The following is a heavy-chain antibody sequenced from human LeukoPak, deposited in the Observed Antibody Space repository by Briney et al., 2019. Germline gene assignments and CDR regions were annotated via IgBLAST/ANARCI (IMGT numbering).Heavy chain of an antibody. CDR1: GGSLVSASSH. D-gene: IGHD1-26*01. CDR2: IYYSWST. J-gene: IGHJ5*02. V-gene: IGHV4-39*01. Sequence: SETLSLTCTGSGGSLVSASSHWGWIRQPPGKGLEWIGNIYYSWSTYYNPSLKSRVTISLHTSKNQFSLKVTSVTAGDPAMYYCVRQGGSPDWFDPWGQGTLVTVSS. CDR3: VRQGGSPDWFDP.